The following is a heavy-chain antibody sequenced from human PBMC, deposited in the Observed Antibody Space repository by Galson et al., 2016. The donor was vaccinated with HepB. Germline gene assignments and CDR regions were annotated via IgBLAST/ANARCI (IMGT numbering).Heavy chain of an antibody. D-gene: IGHD3-10*01. CDR1: GFTFSRYS. CDR3: TKDGRYYGSGSGGLDV. Sequence: SLKLSCSASGFTFSRYSMHWVRQAPGKGLEWVALISFDGTNKFYADSVPGRFTISRDNSNNTLYLQLTSLRAEDTAVYYCTKDGRYYGSGSGGLDVWGQGTTVTVSS. V-gene: IGHV3-30*04. J-gene: IGHJ6*02. CDR2: ISFDGTNK.